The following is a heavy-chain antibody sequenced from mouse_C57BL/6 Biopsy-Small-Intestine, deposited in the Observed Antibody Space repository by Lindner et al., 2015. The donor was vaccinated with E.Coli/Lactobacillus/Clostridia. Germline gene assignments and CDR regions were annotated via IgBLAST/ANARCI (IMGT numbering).Heavy chain of an antibody. CDR2: INIRNGDT. Sequence: SVKVSCKASGYTFTSYGISWMRQAPGQGFEWMGWINIRNGDTHYAQTFQGRVTMTTDTSTTTAYMELSSLRSEDTAVYYCARGQSIYYDFWRGYSPLDSWGQGTLVTVSS. CDR1: GYTFTSYG. V-gene: IGHV1-55*01. CDR3: ARGQSIYYDFWRGYSPLDS. J-gene: IGHJ4*01. D-gene: IGHD1-1*01.